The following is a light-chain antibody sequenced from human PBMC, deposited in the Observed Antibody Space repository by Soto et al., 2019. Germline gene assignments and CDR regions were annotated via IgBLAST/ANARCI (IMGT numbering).Light chain of an antibody. CDR3: QQTSASPRT. CDR1: RDISNS. J-gene: IGKJ2*01. CDR2: GAS. Sequence: DIQMTQSPSSVSASVGDRLTITCRASRDISNSLAWYQQTPGKAPKLLLRGASSLHRGVPSRFRGGGAGTEFTLTISSLQPEDFAAYYCQQTSASPRTFRQGTKVDVK. V-gene: IGKV1-12*01.